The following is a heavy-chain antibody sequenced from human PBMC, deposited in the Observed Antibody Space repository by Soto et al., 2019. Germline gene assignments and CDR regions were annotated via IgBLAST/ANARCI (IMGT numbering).Heavy chain of an antibody. V-gene: IGHV5-51*01. CDR1: GYSFTSYW. Sequence: EVQLVQSGAEVKQPGESLKISCKGSGYSFTSYWIGWARQMPGKGLEWMGIIYPGDSDTRDSPSFQGQVTISADKSISTAYLQWSSLKASDTAMYYCARTAAAGKYYYGMDVWGKGTTVTVSS. CDR3: ARTAAAGKYYYGMDV. D-gene: IGHD6-13*01. CDR2: IYPGDSDT. J-gene: IGHJ6*04.